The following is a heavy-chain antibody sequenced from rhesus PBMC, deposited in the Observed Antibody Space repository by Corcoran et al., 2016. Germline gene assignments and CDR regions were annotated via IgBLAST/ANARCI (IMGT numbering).Heavy chain of an antibody. CDR1: GGSINDYY. Sequence: QVQLQESGPGLVKPSETLSLTCAVSGGSINDYYWNWIRQPQGKGLEWIGYIGGSTRNPPYNPTHRSRHTLSTDTSNNQFSLKLTAVTAADTAVYYCARNMAIGTNYVFYYDYWGQGVLVTVSS. CDR3: ARNMAIGTNYVFYYDY. CDR2: IGGSTRNP. J-gene: IGHJ4*01. D-gene: IGHD1-26*01. V-gene: IGHV4-165*02.